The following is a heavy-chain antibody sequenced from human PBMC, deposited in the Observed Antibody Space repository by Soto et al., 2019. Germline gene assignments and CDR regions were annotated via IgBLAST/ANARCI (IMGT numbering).Heavy chain of an antibody. V-gene: IGHV1-18*04. J-gene: IGHJ6*02. D-gene: IGHD6-19*01. CDR3: AREYISGWLGDYGYAMDV. Sequence: ASVKVSCKASGYTFTSYGISWVRQAPGQGLEWMGWISAYNGNTNYAQKLQGRVTMTTDTSTSTAYMELRSLRSDDTAVYYCAREYISGWLGDYGYAMDVWCQGPSVTGSS. CDR1: GYTFTSYG. CDR2: ISAYNGNT.